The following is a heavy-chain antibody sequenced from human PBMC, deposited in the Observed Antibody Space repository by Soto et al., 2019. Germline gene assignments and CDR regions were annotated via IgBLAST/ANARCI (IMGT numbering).Heavy chain of an antibody. CDR3: AKVTYYYDSSGYPADY. V-gene: IGHV3-30*18. CDR1: GFTFSSYG. Sequence: QVQLVESGGGVVQPGGSLRLSCAASGFTFSSYGMHWVRQAPGKGLEWVAVISYDGSNKYYADSVKGRFTISRDNSKNTLYLQMNSLRAEDTAVYYCAKVTYYYDSSGYPADYWGQGTLVTVSS. D-gene: IGHD3-22*01. J-gene: IGHJ4*02. CDR2: ISYDGSNK.